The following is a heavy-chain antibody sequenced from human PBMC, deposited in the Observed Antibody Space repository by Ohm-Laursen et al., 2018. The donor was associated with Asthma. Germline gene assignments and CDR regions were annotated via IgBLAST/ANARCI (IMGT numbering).Heavy chain of an antibody. J-gene: IGHJ6*02. V-gene: IGHV3-21*01. CDR1: GFTFSSYS. D-gene: IGHD1-26*01. CDR2: ISSSSSYI. Sequence: SLRLSCAASGFTFSSYSMNWVHQAPGKGLEWVSSISSSSSYIYYADSVKGRFTISRDNAKNSLYLQMNSLRAEDTAVYYCARDGIVGATLFSYYYGMDVWGQGTTVTVSS. CDR3: ARDGIVGATLFSYYYGMDV.